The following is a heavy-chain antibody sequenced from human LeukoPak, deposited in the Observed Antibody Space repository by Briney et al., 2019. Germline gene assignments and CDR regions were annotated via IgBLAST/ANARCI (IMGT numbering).Heavy chain of an antibody. D-gene: IGHD6-13*01. Sequence: ASVEVSCKASGYTFTGYYMHWVRQAPGQGLEWMGWINPNSGGTKDAQKFQGRVAMTRDTSTSTVYMEMTSLRSEDTAVYYCARDSSNWSVDYWGQGTLVTVSS. CDR2: INPNSGGT. CDR3: ARDSSNWSVDY. J-gene: IGHJ4*02. V-gene: IGHV1-2*02. CDR1: GYTFTGYY.